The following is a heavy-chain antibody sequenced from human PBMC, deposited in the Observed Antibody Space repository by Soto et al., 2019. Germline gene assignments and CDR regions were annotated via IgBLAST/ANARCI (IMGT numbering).Heavy chain of an antibody. D-gene: IGHD3-10*01. V-gene: IGHV3-74*01. CDR1: GFTFNNYW. J-gene: IGHJ4*02. CDR3: ARDRIAGSGSCDN. CDR2: IKTDGSSP. Sequence: EVLLVESGGGLVHPWGSLRLSCVASGFTFNNYWMHWVRQVPGKGLVWVSRIKTDGSSPNYADSVEGRFTISSDNAKNTLYLQMNSLRAEDTAVYYCARDRIAGSGSCDNWGQGTLVTVSS.